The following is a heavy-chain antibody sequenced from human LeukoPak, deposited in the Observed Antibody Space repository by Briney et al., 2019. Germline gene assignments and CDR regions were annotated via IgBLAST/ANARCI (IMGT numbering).Heavy chain of an antibody. CDR3: ARGLRYFDWLLDY. Sequence: GGSLRLSCAASGFTFSRHQMGWARQAPGKGLEWVAFISEDGGHSRDYPDSVRGRFTIPRDNAKNSLYLQMNSLRAEDTALYYCARGLRYFDWLLDYWGQGTLVTVSS. D-gene: IGHD3-9*01. J-gene: IGHJ4*02. CDR2: ISEDGGHSR. V-gene: IGHV3-48*03. CDR1: GFTFSRHQ.